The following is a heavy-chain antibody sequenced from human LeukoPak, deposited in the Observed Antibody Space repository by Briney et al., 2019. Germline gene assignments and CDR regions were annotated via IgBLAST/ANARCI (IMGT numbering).Heavy chain of an antibody. CDR2: IIPIFGTA. D-gene: IGHD3-9*01. Sequence: GASVKVSCKASGGTFSSYAISWVRQAPGQGLEWMGGIIPIFGTANCAQKFQGRVTITTDESTSTAYMELSSLRSEDTAVYYCAREGLYYDILTGYIDYWGQGTLVTVSS. J-gene: IGHJ4*02. V-gene: IGHV1-69*05. CDR1: GGTFSSYA. CDR3: AREGLYYDILTGYIDY.